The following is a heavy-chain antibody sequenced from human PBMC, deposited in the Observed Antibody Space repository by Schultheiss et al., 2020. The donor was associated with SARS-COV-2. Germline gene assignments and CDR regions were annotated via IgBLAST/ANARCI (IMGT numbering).Heavy chain of an antibody. D-gene: IGHD6-13*01. Sequence: GESLKISCAASGFTFSSYAMSWVRQAPGKGLEWVSTISGSGGSTYYAESVKGRLTISRDNSRNTVYLQMNSLSAEDTAVYYCARTINLYSSSWSYYYYYGMDVWGQGTTVTVSS. CDR1: GFTFSSYA. CDR2: ISGSGGST. V-gene: IGHV3-23*01. CDR3: ARTINLYSSSWSYYYYYGMDV. J-gene: IGHJ6*02.